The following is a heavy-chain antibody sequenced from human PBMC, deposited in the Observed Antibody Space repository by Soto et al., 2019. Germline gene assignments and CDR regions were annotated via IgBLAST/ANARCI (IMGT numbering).Heavy chain of an antibody. CDR1: GFTFDDYA. V-gene: IGHV3-9*01. J-gene: IGHJ4*02. Sequence: EVQLVESGGGLVQPGRSLRLSCAASGFTFDDYAMHWVRQAPGKGLEWVSGISWNSGSIGYADSVEGRFTISRDNAKNSLYLQMNSLRAEDTALYYCAKDNRHYGGNFVFDYCGQGTLVTVSS. CDR2: ISWNSGSI. D-gene: IGHD4-17*01. CDR3: AKDNRHYGGNFVFDY.